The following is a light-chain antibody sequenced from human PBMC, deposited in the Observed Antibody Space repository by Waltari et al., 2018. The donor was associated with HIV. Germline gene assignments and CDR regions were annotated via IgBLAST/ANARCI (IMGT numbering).Light chain of an antibody. V-gene: IGKV3-20*01. J-gene: IGKJ1*01. CDR3: QQYGSSRWT. Sequence: EIVLTQSPGTLSLSPGERATLSCRASQSVSSSSLAWYQQKPGQAPRLLIYGASSRATGIPDRFSGSGSGTDFTLTISRLDPEDFAVYYCQQYGSSRWTFGQGTKVEIK. CDR1: QSVSSSS. CDR2: GAS.